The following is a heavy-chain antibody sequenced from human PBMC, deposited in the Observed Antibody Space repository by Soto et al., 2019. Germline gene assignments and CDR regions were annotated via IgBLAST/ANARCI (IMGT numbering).Heavy chain of an antibody. J-gene: IGHJ4*02. CDR1: GYIFSSYG. Sequence: QVQLVQSGAEVKKPGASVKVSCKASGYIFSSYGITWVRQAPGQGLEWMGWISPYNGTTNYAQKLQGRLTMTTDTSTMTAYMELRSLRSDDTAVYYCAIGISGATGEFGYWGQGTLVTVSS. CDR3: AIGISGATGEFGY. D-gene: IGHD1-7*01. V-gene: IGHV1-18*01. CDR2: ISPYNGTT.